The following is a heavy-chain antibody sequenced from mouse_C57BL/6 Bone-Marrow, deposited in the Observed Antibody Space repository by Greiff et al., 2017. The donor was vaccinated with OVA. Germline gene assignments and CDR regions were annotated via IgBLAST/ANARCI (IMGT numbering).Heavy chain of an antibody. CDR3: ARRVGDYDYAMDY. Sequence: EVKVVESGGDLVKPGGSLKLSCAASGFTFSSYGMSWVRQTPDKRLEWVATISSGGSYTYYPDSVKGRFTISRDNAKNTLYLQMSSLKSEDTAMYYCARRVGDYDYAMDYWGQGTSVTVSS. CDR1: GFTFSSYG. D-gene: IGHD2-13*01. V-gene: IGHV5-6*02. CDR2: ISSGGSYT. J-gene: IGHJ4*01.